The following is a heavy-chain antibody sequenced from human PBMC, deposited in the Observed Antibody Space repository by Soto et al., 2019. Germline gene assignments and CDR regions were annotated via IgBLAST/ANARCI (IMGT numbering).Heavy chain of an antibody. CDR3: AKDWQDSGSYYYGTEYFQH. V-gene: IGHV3-23*01. D-gene: IGHD1-26*01. CDR1: GFTFSSYA. Sequence: GSLRLSCAASGFTFSSYAMSWVRQAPGKGLEWVSAISGSGGSTYYADSVKGRFTISRDNSKNTLYLQMNSLRAEDTAVYYCAKDWQDSGSYYYGTEYFQHWGQGTLVTVSS. J-gene: IGHJ1*01. CDR2: ISGSGGST.